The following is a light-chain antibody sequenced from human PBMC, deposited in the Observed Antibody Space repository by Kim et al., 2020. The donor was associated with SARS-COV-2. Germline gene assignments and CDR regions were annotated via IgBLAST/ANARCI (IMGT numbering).Light chain of an antibody. Sequence: DIQMTQSPSSLSASVGDSISITCHASQSITTYLNWYQQKLGKAPKLLIYAASNLQGWVPSRFSGSGSGTDFTLTIRSLQPEDFATYYCQQGYQTPRTFGQGTKVEVK. CDR3: QQGYQTPRT. J-gene: IGKJ1*01. CDR2: AAS. CDR1: QSITTY. V-gene: IGKV1-39*01.